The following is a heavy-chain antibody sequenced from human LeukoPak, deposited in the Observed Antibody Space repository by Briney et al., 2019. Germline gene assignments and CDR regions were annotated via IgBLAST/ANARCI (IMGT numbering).Heavy chain of an antibody. V-gene: IGHV5-51*01. CDR1: GYSFPSYW. Sequence: GESLKISCKGSGYSFPSYWIGWVRQMPGKGLEWMGIIYPGDSDTRYSPSFQGQVTISVDNSISTTYLQWSSLKASDTAMYYCARGRDAYNYFDYWGQGTLVNVSS. CDR3: ARGRDAYNYFDY. J-gene: IGHJ4*02. CDR2: IYPGDSDT. D-gene: IGHD1-1*01.